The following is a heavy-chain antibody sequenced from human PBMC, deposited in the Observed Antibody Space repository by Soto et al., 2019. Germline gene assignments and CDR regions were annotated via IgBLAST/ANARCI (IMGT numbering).Heavy chain of an antibody. CDR1: AGSISYNSYY. CDR3: ARLGVVSTGAKA. CDR2: IFYTGIT. Sequence: GSVSAGSISYNSYYWGWIRQPPGKGLEWVGGIFYTGITYYSPSLKDRVTISVDTSTYSFSINLTSVPAADTAVYFCARLGVVSTGAKACGQGTRVIVSS. D-gene: IGHD2-15*01. V-gene: IGHV4-39*02. J-gene: IGHJ5*02.